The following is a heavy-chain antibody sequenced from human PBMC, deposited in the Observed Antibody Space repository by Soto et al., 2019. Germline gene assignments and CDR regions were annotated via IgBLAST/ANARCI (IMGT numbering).Heavy chain of an antibody. V-gene: IGHV1-69*01. Sequence: QVQLVQSGAEVKKPGSSVKVSCKASGGTFSSYAISWVRQAPGQGLEWMGGIIPIFGTANYAQKFQGRVTITADEPTSTGYMELSSLRSEDTVVYYCARAGIGATPRAYYYYGMDVWGQGTTVTVSS. J-gene: IGHJ6*02. CDR3: ARAGIGATPRAYYYYGMDV. D-gene: IGHD1-26*01. CDR1: GGTFSSYA. CDR2: IIPIFGTA.